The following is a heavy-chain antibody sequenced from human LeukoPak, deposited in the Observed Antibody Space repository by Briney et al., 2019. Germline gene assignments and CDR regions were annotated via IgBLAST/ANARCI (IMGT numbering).Heavy chain of an antibody. D-gene: IGHD5-18*01. Sequence: GGSLRLSCEASGFTFGSFEMNWVRQAPGKGLEWVSYISNVGATIYYADSVKGRFTISRDNSKNSLFLQMNSLRAEDTAVYFCVKDHHGYDNAHGFDFWGQGTLVTVSS. CDR1: GFTFGSFE. CDR3: VKDHHGYDNAHGFDF. CDR2: ISNVGATI. J-gene: IGHJ4*02. V-gene: IGHV3-48*03.